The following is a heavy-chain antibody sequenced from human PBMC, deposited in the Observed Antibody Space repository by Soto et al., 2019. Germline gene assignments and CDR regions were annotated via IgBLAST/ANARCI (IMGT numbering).Heavy chain of an antibody. D-gene: IGHD4-17*01. J-gene: IGHJ6*02. V-gene: IGHV1-2*02. CDR1: GYTFTGYY. CDR3: ARDIPTTVVTPYYYYGMDV. Sequence: PSVKVSCKASGYTFTGYYMHWVRQAPGQGLEWMGWINPNSGGTNYAQKFQGRVTMTRDTSISTAYMELSRLRSDDTAVYYCARDIPTTVVTPYYYYGMDVWGQGTTVTVSS. CDR2: INPNSGGT.